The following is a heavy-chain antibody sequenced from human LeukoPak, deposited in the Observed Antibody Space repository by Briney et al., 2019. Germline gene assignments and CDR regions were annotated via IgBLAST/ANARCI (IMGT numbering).Heavy chain of an antibody. CDR1: GFSFNSYE. CDR2: IASSGRTT. D-gene: IGHD3-22*01. Sequence: GGSLRLSCAASGFSFNSYEMNWFRQAPGKGLEWISYIASSGRTTHYADSVKGRFTISRDNPKKSLYLQMNSLRAEDTAVYYCAKEILPHTYYYDSSGYYPFDYWGQGTLVTVSS. V-gene: IGHV3-48*03. CDR3: AKEILPHTYYYDSSGYYPFDY. J-gene: IGHJ4*02.